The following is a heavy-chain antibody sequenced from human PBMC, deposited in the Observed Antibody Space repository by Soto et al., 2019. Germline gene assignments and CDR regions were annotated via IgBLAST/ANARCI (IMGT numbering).Heavy chain of an antibody. CDR1: GGSISSSSYY. Sequence: SETLSLTCTVSGGSISSSSYYWVWIRQPPGKGLEWIGSIYYSGSTYYNPSLKSRVTISVDTSKNQFSLKLSSVTAADTAVYYCATLLEEYCISTSCYLRGYYYYYYGMDVWGQGTTVTVSS. J-gene: IGHJ6*02. CDR2: IYYSGST. V-gene: IGHV4-39*01. D-gene: IGHD2-2*01. CDR3: ATLLEEYCISTSCYLRGYYYYYYGMDV.